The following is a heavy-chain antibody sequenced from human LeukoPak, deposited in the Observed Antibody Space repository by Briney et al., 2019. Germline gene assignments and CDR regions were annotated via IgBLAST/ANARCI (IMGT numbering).Heavy chain of an antibody. CDR1: GGSFSGYY. Sequence: PSETLSLTCAVYGGSFSGYYWSWIRQPPGKGLEWIGEINHSGSTNYNPSLKSRVTISVDTSKNQFSLKLSSVTAADTTVYYCARVPLDYWGQGTLVTVSS. J-gene: IGHJ4*02. CDR3: ARVPLDY. V-gene: IGHV4-34*01. CDR2: INHSGST.